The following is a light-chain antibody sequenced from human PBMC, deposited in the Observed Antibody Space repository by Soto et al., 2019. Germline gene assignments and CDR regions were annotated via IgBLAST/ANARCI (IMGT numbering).Light chain of an antibody. CDR3: QQYKDWPPLT. Sequence: EIVMTHSPATLSVSPCERATLSFSASQSVRSNLAWYQQKPGQAPRLLIYDASIRAPGIPARFSGSESGTVFTLTISSLEPEDFAVYYCQQYKDWPPLTFGGGTKVDNK. V-gene: IGKV3D-15*01. CDR2: DAS. CDR1: QSVRSN. J-gene: IGKJ4*01.